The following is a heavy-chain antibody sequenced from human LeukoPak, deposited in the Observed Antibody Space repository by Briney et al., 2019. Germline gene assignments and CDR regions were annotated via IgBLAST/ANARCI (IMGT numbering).Heavy chain of an antibody. CDR2: ISSSSSYI. CDR3: ARWVPMVRGVNEGDY. V-gene: IGHV3-21*03. CDR1: GFTFSSYS. J-gene: IGHJ4*02. D-gene: IGHD3-10*01. Sequence: GGSLRLSCAASGFTFSSYSMNWVRQAPGKGLEWVSSISSSSSYIYYADSVKGRFTISRDNAENSLYLQMNSLRAEDTAVYYCARWVPMVRGVNEGDYWGQGTLVTVSS.